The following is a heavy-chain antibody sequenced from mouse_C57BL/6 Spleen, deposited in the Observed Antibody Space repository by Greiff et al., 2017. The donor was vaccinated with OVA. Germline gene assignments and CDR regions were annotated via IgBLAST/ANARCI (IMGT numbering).Heavy chain of an antibody. CDR1: GFTFSDYG. D-gene: IGHD3-1*01. Sequence: EVKLVESGGGLVKPGGSLKLSCAASGFTFSDYGMHWVRQAPEKGLEWVAYISSGSSTIYYADTVKGRFTISRDNAKNTLFLQMTSLRSEDTAMYYCARPRDGGFGYWGQGTLVTVSA. CDR3: ARPRDGGFGY. CDR2: ISSGSSTI. J-gene: IGHJ3*02. V-gene: IGHV5-17*01.